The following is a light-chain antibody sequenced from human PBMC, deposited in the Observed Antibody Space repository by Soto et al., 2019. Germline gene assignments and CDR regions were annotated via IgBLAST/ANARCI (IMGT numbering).Light chain of an antibody. V-gene: IGKV1-5*01. CDR2: DAS. Sequence: DIQMTQSPSTLSASVGDRVTITCRASQSISSWLAWYQQKPGKAPKLLIYDASSLEIGVPSRFSGSGSGTEFTLNNSRLQSGDFATYYCQQYNCYFPWTFGQGTKVEIK. J-gene: IGKJ1*01. CDR3: QQYNCYFPWT. CDR1: QSISSW.